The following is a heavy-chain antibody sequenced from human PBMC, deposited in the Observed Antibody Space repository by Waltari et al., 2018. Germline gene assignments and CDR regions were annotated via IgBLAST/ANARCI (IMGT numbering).Heavy chain of an antibody. CDR1: GFPFHRHS. D-gene: IGHD1-26*01. J-gene: IGHJ5*02. V-gene: IGHV3-30-3*01. Sequence: QVQLVESGGGVVQPGRTLRLPGAASGFPFHRHSRHWVRQAPGKGLEWVAVISYDGSNKYYADSVKGRFTISRDNSKNTLYLQMNSLRAEDTAVYYCAREEGGATRENWFDPWGQGTLVTVSS. CDR2: ISYDGSNK. CDR3: AREEGGATRENWFDP.